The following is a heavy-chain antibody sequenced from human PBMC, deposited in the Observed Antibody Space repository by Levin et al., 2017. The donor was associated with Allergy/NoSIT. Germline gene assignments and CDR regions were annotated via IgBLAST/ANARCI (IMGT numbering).Heavy chain of an antibody. CDR1: GFTFSSYA. CDR2: ISGSGGST. D-gene: IGHD3-16*02. Sequence: GESLKISCAASGFTFSSYAMSWVRQAPGKGLEWVSAISGSGGSTYYADYVKGRFTISRDNSKNTLYLQMNSLRAEDTAVYYCANLGTDYVWGSYRHTPYYYYYGMDVWGQGTTVTVSS. V-gene: IGHV3-23*01. CDR3: ANLGTDYVWGSYRHTPYYYYYGMDV. J-gene: IGHJ6*02.